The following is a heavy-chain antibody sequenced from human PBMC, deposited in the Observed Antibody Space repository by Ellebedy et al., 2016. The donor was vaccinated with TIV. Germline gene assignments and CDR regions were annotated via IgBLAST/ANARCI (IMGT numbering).Heavy chain of an antibody. CDR1: GDTLTGYY. D-gene: IGHD2/OR15-2a*01. CDR2: INPDSGGT. V-gene: IGHV1-2*02. J-gene: IGHJ4*02. CDR3: AREPHGFYYFDS. Sequence: AASVKVSCKTSGDTLTGYYFHWVRQAPGQGLEWMGWINPDSGGTNSAPKFQGRVTLNRDTSTNTAYMELSGLRADDTAVYFCAREPHGFYYFDSWGQGSLLTVSS.